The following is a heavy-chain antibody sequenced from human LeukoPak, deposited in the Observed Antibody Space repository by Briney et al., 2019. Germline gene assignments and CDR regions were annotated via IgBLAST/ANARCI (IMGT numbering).Heavy chain of an antibody. CDR1: GYTFTGYY. Sequence: GASVKVSCKTSGYTFTGYYMHWVRQAPGQGLEWMGWINSNSGDTNYAQKFQGRVTMTRDTSISTAYMELSRLRSDDTAVYYCARDSRGGSLDYWGQGTLVTVSS. J-gene: IGHJ4*02. CDR3: ARDSRGGSLDY. D-gene: IGHD2-15*01. CDR2: INSNSGDT. V-gene: IGHV1-2*02.